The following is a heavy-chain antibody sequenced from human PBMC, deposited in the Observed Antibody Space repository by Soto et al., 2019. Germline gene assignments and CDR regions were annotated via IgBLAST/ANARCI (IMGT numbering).Heavy chain of an antibody. CDR1: GGYISTGGYC. D-gene: IGHD6-13*01. CDR3: ARGQFSSSWYRFDDMDV. V-gene: IGHV4-31*03. CDR2: IYYSGNA. Sequence: SETLSLTCSVSGGYISTGGYCWNWIRQQPGKGLEWIGLIYYSGNADYNPSLESRVTISVDTSKNQFSLNLSSVTAADTAVYYCARGQFSSSWYRFDDMDVWGQGTTVT. J-gene: IGHJ6*02.